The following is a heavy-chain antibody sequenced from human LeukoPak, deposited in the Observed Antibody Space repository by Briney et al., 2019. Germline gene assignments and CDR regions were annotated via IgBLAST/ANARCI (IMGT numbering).Heavy chain of an antibody. Sequence: PSETLSLTCTVSGGSINSGGYFWSWIRQPPGEGLEWIGYIYQSGSTNYNPSLRSRVTISLDRSKNQFSLKLNSVTAADTAVYYCTRAPPYGSGYFDSWGQGTVVTVSS. J-gene: IGHJ4*02. CDR2: IYQSGST. CDR1: GGSINSGGYF. V-gene: IGHV4-30-2*01. D-gene: IGHD3-10*01. CDR3: TRAPPYGSGYFDS.